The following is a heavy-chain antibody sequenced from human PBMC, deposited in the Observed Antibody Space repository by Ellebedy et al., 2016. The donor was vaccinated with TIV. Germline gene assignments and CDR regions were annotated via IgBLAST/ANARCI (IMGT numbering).Heavy chain of an antibody. D-gene: IGHD2-15*01. CDR1: GDSFTNYW. Sequence: GESLKISCKGSGDSFTNYWINWVRQMPGKGLEWMGRIDPRDSYTNYSPSFPGHVNISADKSISTAYLQWSSLKASDTAMYYCARLTHCSGGSCYMGTFDIWGQGTMVTVSS. V-gene: IGHV5-10-1*01. CDR2: IDPRDSYT. J-gene: IGHJ3*02. CDR3: ARLTHCSGGSCYMGTFDI.